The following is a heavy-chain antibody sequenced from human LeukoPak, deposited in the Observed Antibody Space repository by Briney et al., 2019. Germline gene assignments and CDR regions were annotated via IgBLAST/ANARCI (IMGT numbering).Heavy chain of an antibody. CDR2: ISGSGGDT. CDR1: GGSFSGYY. V-gene: IGHV3-11*06. D-gene: IGHD1-1*01. Sequence: PSETLSLTCAVYGGSFSGYYWSWVRQAPGKGLEWLSYISGSGGDTNYADPVRGRFTISRDNAKNSLYLQMNSLRVEDTAVYYCARDPRTVRIWGQGTLVTVSS. CDR3: ARDPRTVRI. J-gene: IGHJ4*02.